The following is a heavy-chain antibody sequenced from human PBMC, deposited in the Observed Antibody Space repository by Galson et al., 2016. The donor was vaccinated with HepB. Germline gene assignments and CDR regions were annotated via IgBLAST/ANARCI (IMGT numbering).Heavy chain of an antibody. D-gene: IGHD1-26*01. Sequence: SLRLSCAASGFSFSNAWMNWVRQAPGKGLEWVGRIKSKPDGGTRDYAAPVKGRFSVSRDDSENTLYLQMNSVKTEDSAVYYCATGGSFSTNDPFDIWGQGTMVTVSS. CDR1: GFSFSNAW. CDR2: IKSKPDGGTR. CDR3: ATGGSFSTNDPFDI. J-gene: IGHJ3*02. V-gene: IGHV3-15*07.